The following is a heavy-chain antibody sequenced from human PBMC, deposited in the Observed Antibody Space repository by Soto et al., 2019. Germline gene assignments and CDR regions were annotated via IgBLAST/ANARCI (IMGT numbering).Heavy chain of an antibody. CDR1: GYTFTGYY. D-gene: IGHD5-12*01. Sequence: QVQLVQSGAEVKKPGASVKVSCKASGYTFTGYYIHWVRQSPGQGLEWMGWINPNSGGTDYAQKFQGRVTMTRYTSITSAYMELTGLRTDDSAVFYCARANSGDDDEFDFWGQGPLVTVSP. V-gene: IGHV1-2*02. CDR2: INPNSGGT. J-gene: IGHJ4*02. CDR3: ARANSGDDDEFDF.